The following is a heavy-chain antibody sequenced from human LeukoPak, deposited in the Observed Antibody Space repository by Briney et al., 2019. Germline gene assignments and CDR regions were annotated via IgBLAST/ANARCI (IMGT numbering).Heavy chain of an antibody. V-gene: IGHV4-34*01. D-gene: IGHD2/OR15-2a*01. CDR3: ARRRRINWFDP. Sequence: KPSETLSLTCAVYGGSFSGYYWSWIRQPPGKGLEWIGEINHSGSTNYNPSLKSRVTISVDTSKNQFSLKLSSVTAADTAVYYCARRRRINWFDPWGQGTLVTVSS. CDR1: GGSFSGYY. CDR2: INHSGST. J-gene: IGHJ5*02.